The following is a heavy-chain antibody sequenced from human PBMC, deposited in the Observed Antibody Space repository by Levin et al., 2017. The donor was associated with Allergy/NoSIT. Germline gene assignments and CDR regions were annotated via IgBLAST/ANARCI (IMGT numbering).Heavy chain of an antibody. CDR2: IKEDGSEN. CDR3: ARVLSGYDYGDSLDY. Sequence: LSLTCAASGFSFSTSWMTWVRQAPGQGLEWVAYIKEDGSENYYVDSVKGRFTISRDNAKNSLYLQMNSLRADDTAVYYCARVLSGYDYGDSLDYWGQGTLVTVSS. D-gene: IGHD5-12*01. CDR1: GFSFSTSW. V-gene: IGHV3-7*01. J-gene: IGHJ4*02.